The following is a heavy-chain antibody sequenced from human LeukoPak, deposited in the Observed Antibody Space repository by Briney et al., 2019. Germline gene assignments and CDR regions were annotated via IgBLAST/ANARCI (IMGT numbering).Heavy chain of an antibody. CDR3: ARDSSGWPYYFDY. CDR2: IYYSGST. CDR1: GGSISSYY. D-gene: IGHD6-19*01. V-gene: IGHV4-59*01. Sequence: SETLSLTCTVSGGSISSYYWSWIRQPPGKGLEWIGYIYYSGSTNYNPPLKSRVTISVDTSKNQFSLKLSSVTAADTAVYYCARDSSGWPYYFDYWGQGTLVTVSS. J-gene: IGHJ4*02.